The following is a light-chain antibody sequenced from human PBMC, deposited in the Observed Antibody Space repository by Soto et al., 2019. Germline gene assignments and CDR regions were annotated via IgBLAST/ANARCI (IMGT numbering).Light chain of an antibody. CDR2: DVN. J-gene: IGLJ1*01. CDR1: SNDVGGYNF. CDR3: CSYVGSDSSFV. V-gene: IGLV2-11*01. Sequence: QSALTKPRSLSGSPGQSVTISCTGTSNDVGGYNFVSWYQQHPGKVPKLIIYDVNIRPSGVPDRFSASTSGITASLTISGLQAEDEADYYCCSYVGSDSSFVFGSGTKVTVL.